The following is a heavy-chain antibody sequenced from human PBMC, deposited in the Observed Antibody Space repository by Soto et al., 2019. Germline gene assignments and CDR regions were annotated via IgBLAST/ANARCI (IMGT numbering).Heavy chain of an antibody. CDR3: TRSIGSGGVIGGFDH. Sequence: QVQLVQSETEVKKPGSAVKVSCKASGGTFNTYAMNWVRQAPGQGLEWMGGIIPMFDTPRYAQKFQGRVTITVDESTTTAYMELSSLRSDDTAVYYCTRSIGSGGVIGGFDHWGQGTLVTVSS. CDR1: GGTFNTYA. J-gene: IGHJ4*02. V-gene: IGHV1-69*01. D-gene: IGHD3-16*02. CDR2: IIPMFDTP.